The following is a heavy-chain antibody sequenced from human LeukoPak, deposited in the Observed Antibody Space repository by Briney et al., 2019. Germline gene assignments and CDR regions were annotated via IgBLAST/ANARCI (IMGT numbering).Heavy chain of an antibody. CDR3: ARRRMAARSLDY. V-gene: IGHV1-2*02. Sequence: ASVKVSCKASGYTFTGYYMHWVRQAPGQGLEWMGWINPNSGGTNYAQKFQGRVTMTRDTSISTAYMELSRLGSDDTAVYYCARRRMAARSLDYWGQGTLVTVSS. CDR2: INPNSGGT. D-gene: IGHD6-6*01. CDR1: GYTFTGYY. J-gene: IGHJ4*02.